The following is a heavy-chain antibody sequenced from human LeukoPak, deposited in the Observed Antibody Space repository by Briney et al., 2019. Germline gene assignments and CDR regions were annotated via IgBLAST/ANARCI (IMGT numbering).Heavy chain of an antibody. CDR1: GFSVSSNY. V-gene: IGHV3-53*01. J-gene: IGHJ4*02. CDR3: ATKGDSGWFFDY. Sequence: GGSLRLSCAASGFSVSSNYMSWVRQAPGKGLEWVSIIYSAGGGGTTYYADSVKGRFAISRDNSKNTLNLQMNSLRGEDTAVYCCATKGDSGWFFDYWGQGTLVTVSS. CDR2: IYSAGGGGTT. D-gene: IGHD6-19*01.